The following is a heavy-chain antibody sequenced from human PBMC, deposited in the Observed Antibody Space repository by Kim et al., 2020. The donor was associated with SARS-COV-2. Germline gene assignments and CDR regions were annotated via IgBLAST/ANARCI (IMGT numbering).Heavy chain of an antibody. J-gene: IGHJ6*01. CDR1: GLTFNTYA. Sequence: GGSLRLSCAASGLTFNTYAMHRGRQAPGKGLERVAFISYDGSNDFYLDSVKGRFTISRDNSMDTLFVQMNTLRAEDTAVYFCAGVRISLVLTFIKYHYG. CDR2: ISYDGSND. D-gene: IGHD3-10*01. CDR3: AGVRISLVLTFIKYHYG. V-gene: IGHV3-30*14.